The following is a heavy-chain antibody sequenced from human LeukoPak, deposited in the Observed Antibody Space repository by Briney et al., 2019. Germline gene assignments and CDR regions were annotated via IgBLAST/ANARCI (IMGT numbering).Heavy chain of an antibody. Sequence: SETLSLTCTVSGGSISSYYWSWIRRPAGKGLEWIGRIYTSGSTNYNPSLKSRVTMSVDTSKNQFSLKLSSVTAADTAVYYCARNDFWSGSYYYGMDVWGQGTTVTVSS. D-gene: IGHD3-3*01. CDR2: IYTSGST. CDR1: GGSISSYY. CDR3: ARNDFWSGSYYYGMDV. J-gene: IGHJ6*02. V-gene: IGHV4-4*07.